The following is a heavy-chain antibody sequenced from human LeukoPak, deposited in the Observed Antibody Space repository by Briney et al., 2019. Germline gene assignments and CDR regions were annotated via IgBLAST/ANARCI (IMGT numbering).Heavy chain of an antibody. J-gene: IGHJ3*02. CDR3: ARSVPAAMSAFDI. V-gene: IGHV3-64*01. Sequence: GGSLRLSCSASGFIFSSYTMQWVRHAPGKGLEYVSAISSNGDTTYYATSVKGRFTISRGNSKDTLYLQVGSLRAEDTAVYYCARSVPAAMSAFDIWGQGTMVTVSS. CDR1: GFIFSSYT. D-gene: IGHD2-2*01. CDR2: ISSNGDTT.